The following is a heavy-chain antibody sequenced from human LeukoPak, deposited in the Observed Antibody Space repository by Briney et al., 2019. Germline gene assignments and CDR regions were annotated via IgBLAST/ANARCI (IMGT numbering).Heavy chain of an antibody. Sequence: PGGSLRLSCAASGFTFSSYGMHWVRQAPGKGLEWVAVIWYDGSNKYYADSVKGRFTISRDNSKNTLYLQMNSLRAEDTAVYYCARGGYYVYMVPSNQGPFDYWGQGTLVTVSS. CDR3: ARGGYYVYMVPSNQGPFDY. J-gene: IGHJ4*02. CDR1: GFTFSSYG. V-gene: IGHV3-33*01. D-gene: IGHD1-26*01. CDR2: IWYDGSNK.